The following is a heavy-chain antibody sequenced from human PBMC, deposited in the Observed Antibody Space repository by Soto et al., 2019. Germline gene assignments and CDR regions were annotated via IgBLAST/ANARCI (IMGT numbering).Heavy chain of an antibody. V-gene: IGHV3-9*01. CDR3: AQDIWAGSSGWYYFDY. D-gene: IGHD6-19*01. Sequence: QPGGSLRLSCAASGFTFDDYAMHWVRQAPGKGLEWVSGISWNSGNIDYADSVKGRFTISRDNVKNSLYLQMNGLRAEDTAFYYCAQDIWAGSSGWYYFDYWGQGTLVTVSS. CDR1: GFTFDDYA. CDR2: ISWNSGNI. J-gene: IGHJ4*02.